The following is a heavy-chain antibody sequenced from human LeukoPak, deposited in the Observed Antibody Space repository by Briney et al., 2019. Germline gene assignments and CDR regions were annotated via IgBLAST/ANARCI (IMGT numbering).Heavy chain of an antibody. V-gene: IGHV3-30*02. CDR3: ATGRDTAMVRLDY. D-gene: IGHD5-18*01. Sequence: PGGSLRLSCAASGFTFSSYGMHWARPPPGKGLEWVAFIRYDGTNKYYADSVKSRFTSSRDNSKNTMYLQMNSLRGEDRAVYFCATGRDTAMVRLDYWGQGTLVTVSS. J-gene: IGHJ4*02. CDR2: IRYDGTNK. CDR1: GFTFSSYG.